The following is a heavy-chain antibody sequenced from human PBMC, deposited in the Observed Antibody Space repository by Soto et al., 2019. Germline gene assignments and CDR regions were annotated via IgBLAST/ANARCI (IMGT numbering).Heavy chain of an antibody. V-gene: IGHV1-3*01. CDR1: GYTFTGYG. CDR3: ARWSYSDYVPYYYGMDV. D-gene: IGHD4-17*01. CDR2: ISAGNGNT. J-gene: IGHJ6*02. Sequence: QVPLVQSGAEVKKPGASVKVSCKASGYTFTGYGVHWLRQAPGQRLEWMGWISAGNGNTKYSQKFQGRVSIIRDTSASTAYMELSSLRSEDTAVYYCARWSYSDYVPYYYGMDVWGQGTTVTVSS.